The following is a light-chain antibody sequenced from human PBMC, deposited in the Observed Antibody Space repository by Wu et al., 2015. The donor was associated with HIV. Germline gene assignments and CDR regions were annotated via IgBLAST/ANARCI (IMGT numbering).Light chain of an antibody. CDR3: QQRDGWPLT. CDR2: DVF. J-gene: IGKJ4*01. V-gene: IGKV3-11*01. Sequence: EIVLTQSPGTLSLSPGDRATLSCRASQNFGSTYLAWYQQKPGQAPRFLIYDVFNRATGIPVRFSGTGSATEFHLTISSLDPEDSAIYYCQQRDGWPLTFGGGTRVEIK. CDR1: QNFGSTY.